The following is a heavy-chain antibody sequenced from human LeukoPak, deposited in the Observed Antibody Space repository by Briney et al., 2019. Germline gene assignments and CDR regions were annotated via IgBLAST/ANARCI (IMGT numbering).Heavy chain of an antibody. Sequence: SETLSLTCAVYGGSFSGYYWSWIRQPPGKGLEWIGEINHSGSTNYNPSLKSRVTISVDTSKNQSSLKLSSVTAADTAVYYCARGPNIAVAEYYFDYWGQGTLVTVSS. CDR3: ARGPNIAVAEYYFDY. J-gene: IGHJ4*02. D-gene: IGHD6-19*01. CDR1: GGSFSGYY. CDR2: INHSGST. V-gene: IGHV4-34*01.